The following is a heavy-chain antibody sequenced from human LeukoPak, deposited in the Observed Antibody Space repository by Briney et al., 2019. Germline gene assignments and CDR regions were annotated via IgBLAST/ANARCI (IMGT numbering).Heavy chain of an antibody. V-gene: IGHV4-61*02. CDR2: IFTSGSP. CDR1: GGFISSGTHY. Sequence: SQTLSLTCDVSGGFISSGTHYWTWVRQPVGKGLEWLGRIFTSGSPTYNSSLKSRLTISIDKSKNQFFLKLSSVTAADTAVYYCARSIVVVPAAIMSGDYWGQGTLVTVSS. J-gene: IGHJ4*02. CDR3: ARSIVVVPAAIMSGDY. D-gene: IGHD2-2*01.